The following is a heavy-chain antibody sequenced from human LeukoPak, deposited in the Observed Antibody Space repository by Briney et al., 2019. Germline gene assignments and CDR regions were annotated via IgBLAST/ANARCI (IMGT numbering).Heavy chain of an antibody. CDR1: GFTFSGHS. J-gene: IGHJ6*04. CDR2: ISGSSSFI. V-gene: IGHV3-21*01. CDR3: AGGITSSGWGNYYYYYGMDV. D-gene: IGHD6-19*01. Sequence: GGSLRLSCAASGFTFSGHSMNWVRQAPGKGLEWVSSISGSSSFIYYADSMKGRFTISRDNAKNSLFLQMNSLRAEDTAVYYCAGGITSSGWGNYYYYYGMDVWGKGTTVTVSS.